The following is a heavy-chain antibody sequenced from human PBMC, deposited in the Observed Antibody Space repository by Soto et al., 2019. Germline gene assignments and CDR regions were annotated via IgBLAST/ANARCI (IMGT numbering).Heavy chain of an antibody. J-gene: IGHJ4*02. Sequence: GESLRLSCAASGYTFTRYGIRWVRQAPGQGLEWMGWISAYNGNTNYAQKHQCRVTMTPDTSTNTAYMELRNLRSDDTAVYYCARVIAAAADFDYWGQGTLVTVSS. CDR3: ARVIAAAADFDY. V-gene: IGHV1-18*01. CDR2: ISAYNGNT. CDR1: GYTFTRYG. D-gene: IGHD6-13*01.